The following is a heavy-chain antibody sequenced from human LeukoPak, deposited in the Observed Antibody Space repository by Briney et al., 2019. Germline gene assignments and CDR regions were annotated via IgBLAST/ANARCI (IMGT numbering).Heavy chain of an antibody. J-gene: IGHJ4*02. CDR3: ARHIRGRVWFGTGGGPDY. CDR2: IYYSGST. V-gene: IGHV4-39*01. D-gene: IGHD3-10*01. Sequence: PSETLSLTCTVSGGSISSSSYYWGWIRQPPGKGLEWIGSIYYSGSTYYNPSLKSRVTISVDTSKNQFSLKLSSVTAADTAVYCCARHIRGRVWFGTGGGPDYWGQGTLVTVSS. CDR1: GGSISSSSYY.